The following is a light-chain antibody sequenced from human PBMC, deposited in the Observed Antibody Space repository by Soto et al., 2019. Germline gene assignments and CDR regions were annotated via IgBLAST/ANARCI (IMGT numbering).Light chain of an antibody. Sequence: QSALTQPASVSGSPGQSITISCTGTSSDVGGSNFVSWYQHHPGKAPKLIIYDVSSRPSGVSNRFSGSKSGNTASLTISGLQVEDEADYYCNSYRSSITLVVFGGGTKLTVL. CDR3: NSYRSSITLVV. CDR2: DVS. CDR1: SSDVGGSNF. V-gene: IGLV2-14*03. J-gene: IGLJ2*01.